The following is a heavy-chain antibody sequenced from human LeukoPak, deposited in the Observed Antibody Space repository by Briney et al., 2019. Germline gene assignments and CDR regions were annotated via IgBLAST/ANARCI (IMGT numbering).Heavy chain of an antibody. D-gene: IGHD3-10*01. Sequence: ASVKVSYKAFGYTFTSYYMHWVRQAPGQGLEWMGTINPSGGSTSYAQKFQGRVTMTRDTSTSTVYMELSSLRSEDTAVYYCAREGMVRGIPAEYFQHWGQGTLVTVSS. V-gene: IGHV1-46*01. J-gene: IGHJ1*01. CDR1: GYTFTSYY. CDR2: INPSGGST. CDR3: AREGMVRGIPAEYFQH.